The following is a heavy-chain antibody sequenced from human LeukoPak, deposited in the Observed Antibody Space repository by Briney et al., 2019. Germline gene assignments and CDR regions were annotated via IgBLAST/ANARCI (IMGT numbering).Heavy chain of an antibody. CDR2: ISSSGYSI. J-gene: IGHJ4*02. Sequence: PGGCLRLSCAASGFTFSDYYMSWIRQAPGKGLEWVSYISSSGYSIYSADSVKGRFSISRDNAKNSLYLQMNSLRAEDTAVYYCARDRYGSESYYSFDYWGQGTLVTVSS. V-gene: IGHV3-11*01. CDR3: ARDRYGSESYYSFDY. D-gene: IGHD3-10*01. CDR1: GFTFSDYY.